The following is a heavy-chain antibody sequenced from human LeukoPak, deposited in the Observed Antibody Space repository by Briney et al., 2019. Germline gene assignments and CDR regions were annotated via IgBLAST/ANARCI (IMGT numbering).Heavy chain of an antibody. J-gene: IGHJ4*02. D-gene: IGHD6-13*01. CDR3: AGRRSIAAATFFDY. Sequence: ASVKVSCKASGYTFTSYYMHWVRQAPGQGLEWMGWINPNSGGTNYAQKFQGRVTMTRDTSISTAYMELSRLRSDDTAVYYCAGRRSIAAATFFDYWGQGTLVTVSS. V-gene: IGHV1-2*02. CDR1: GYTFTSYY. CDR2: INPNSGGT.